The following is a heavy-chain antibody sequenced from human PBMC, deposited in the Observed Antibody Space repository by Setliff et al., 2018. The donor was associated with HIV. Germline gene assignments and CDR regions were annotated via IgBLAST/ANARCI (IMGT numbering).Heavy chain of an antibody. CDR2: INHSGET. D-gene: IGHD6-19*01. J-gene: IGHJ4*02. CDR3: VRRAGRHRLLRSGVAGTLDS. V-gene: IGHV4-34*01. Sequence: PSETLSLTCAVYGGSFSGSFWSWIRQPPGKGLEWIGEINHSGETNYSPSLKSRVSMSVDTSKNQFSLKLSAVTSADTAVYYCVRRAGRHRLLRSGVAGTLDSWGQGTLSPSPQ. CDR1: GGSFSGSF.